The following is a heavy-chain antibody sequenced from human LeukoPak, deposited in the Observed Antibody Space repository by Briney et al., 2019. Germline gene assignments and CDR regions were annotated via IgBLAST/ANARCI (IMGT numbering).Heavy chain of an antibody. Sequence: PSETLSLTCTVAGGSMNIYYWSWIRQPPGKGLEWIGFISYSGTTTYNPSLKSRLTISVDTSKSQFYLKVSSVTAADTAVYYCASIDRGAYGYADYWGQGTLVIFSS. CDR3: ASIDRGAYGYADY. D-gene: IGHD5-18*01. V-gene: IGHV4-59*08. J-gene: IGHJ4*02. CDR2: ISYSGTT. CDR1: GGSMNIYY.